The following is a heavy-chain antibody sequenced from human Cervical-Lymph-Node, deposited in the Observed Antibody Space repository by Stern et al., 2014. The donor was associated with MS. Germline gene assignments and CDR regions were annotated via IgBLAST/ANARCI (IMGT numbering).Heavy chain of an antibody. D-gene: IGHD1-26*01. CDR3: ARTSGSSYYY. J-gene: IGHJ6*01. V-gene: IGHV4-59*01. CDR2: IYYSGSR. Sequence: VQLVESGPGLVKPSETLSLTCTVSGDSFSGYYWSWIRQPPGKGLEWIGYIYYSGSRNYKPSLVGRSTISLDKSQSQFSLRLTSVTAADTAVYYCARTSGSSYYY. CDR1: GDSFSGYY.